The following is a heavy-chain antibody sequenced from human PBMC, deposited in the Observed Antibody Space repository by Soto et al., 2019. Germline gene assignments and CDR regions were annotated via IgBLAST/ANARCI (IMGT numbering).Heavy chain of an antibody. Sequence: PSETLSLTCSVSGGSIKSYWWSWIRQPAGKGLERIGRVYSSGPTDYKPSLNSRATMSVEASKNQFSLKQTSVIAADTAVYYCARDIGSYAYAEGYWGQGIQVTVSS. CDR1: GGSIKSYW. CDR3: ARDIGSYAYAEGY. V-gene: IGHV4-4*07. D-gene: IGHD2-2*01. J-gene: IGHJ4*02. CDR2: VYSSGPT.